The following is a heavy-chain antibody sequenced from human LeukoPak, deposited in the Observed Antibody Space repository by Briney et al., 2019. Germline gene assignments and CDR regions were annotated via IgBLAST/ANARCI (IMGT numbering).Heavy chain of an antibody. CDR3: ARVGDYYDSSGYLY. CDR1: GYTFTSYD. D-gene: IGHD3-22*01. J-gene: IGHJ4*02. Sequence: ASVKVSCKASGYTFTSYDINWVRQATGQGLEWMGWMNPNSGNTGYAQKFQGRVTMTRDTSTSTVYMELSSLRSEDTAVYYCARVGDYYDSSGYLYWGQGTLVTVSS. CDR2: MNPNSGNT. V-gene: IGHV1-8*01.